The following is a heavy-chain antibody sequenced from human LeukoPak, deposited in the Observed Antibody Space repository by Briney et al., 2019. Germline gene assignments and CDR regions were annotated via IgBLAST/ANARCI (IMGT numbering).Heavy chain of an antibody. D-gene: IGHD3-10*01. V-gene: IGHV4-30-2*01. CDR2: IYHSGST. CDR3: AREQSPSYYFDY. CDR1: GGSISSGGYS. J-gene: IGHJ4*02. Sequence: SQTLSLTCAVSGGSISSGGYSWSWIRQPPGKGLEWIGYIYHSGSTYYNPSLKSRVIISVDRSKNQFSLKLSSVTAADTAVYYCAREQSPSYYFDYWGQGTLVTVSP.